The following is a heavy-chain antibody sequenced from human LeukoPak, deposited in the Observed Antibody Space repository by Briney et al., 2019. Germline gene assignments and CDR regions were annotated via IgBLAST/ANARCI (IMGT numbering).Heavy chain of an antibody. J-gene: IGHJ5*02. CDR2: IFYSGST. Sequence: PSETLSLTCTVSGGSISTSNYYWGWIRQPPGKGLEWIGNIFYSGSTYYSPSLKSRVTISLDTSRNQFSLKLNSVTAADTAVYYCARDVQSGWYEGHNWFDPWGQGTLVTVSS. CDR1: GGSISTSNYY. CDR3: ARDVQSGWYEGHNWFDP. V-gene: IGHV4-39*07. D-gene: IGHD6-19*01.